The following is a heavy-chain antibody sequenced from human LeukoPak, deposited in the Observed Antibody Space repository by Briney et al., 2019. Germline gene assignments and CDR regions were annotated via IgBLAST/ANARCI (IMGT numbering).Heavy chain of an antibody. CDR1: GGSVSSGDHY. D-gene: IGHD2-21*02. Sequence: SETLSLTCTVSGGSVSSGDHYWSWIRQPPGKGLEWIGYIYYSGSTNYSPSLKSRVTISVDTSKNQFSLRLSSVTAADTAVYYCARDQCGGDCYYFDYWGQGTLVTVSS. V-gene: IGHV4-61*08. CDR3: ARDQCGGDCYYFDY. CDR2: IYYSGST. J-gene: IGHJ4*02.